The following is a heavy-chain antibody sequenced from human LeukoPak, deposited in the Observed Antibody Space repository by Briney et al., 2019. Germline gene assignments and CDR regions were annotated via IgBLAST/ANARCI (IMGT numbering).Heavy chain of an antibody. D-gene: IGHD4-17*01. V-gene: IGHV3-30*18. J-gene: IGHJ4*02. CDR3: AKRPSDYGDYVSYFDY. Sequence: PGGSLRLSCAASGFTFSGSAMHWVRQAPGKGLEWVGVISDDGRSKDYADSVKGRFTISRDNSKDTLYLQMNSLRDEDTAVYYCAKRPSDYGDYVSYFDYWGQGTLVTVSS. CDR2: ISDDGRSK. CDR1: GFTFSGSA.